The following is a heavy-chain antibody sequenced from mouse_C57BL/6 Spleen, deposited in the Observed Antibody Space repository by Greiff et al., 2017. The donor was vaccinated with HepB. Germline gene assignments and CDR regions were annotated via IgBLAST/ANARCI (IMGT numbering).Heavy chain of an antibody. CDR2: IYPRDGST. CDR3: ARSNNYYGSKGDY. Sequence: VQLQQSGPELVKPGASVKLSCKASGYTFTSYDINWVKQRPGQGLEWIGWIYPRDGSTKYNEKFKGKATLTVDTSSSTAYMELHSLTSEDSAVYFCARSNNYYGSKGDYWGQGTTLTVSS. CDR1: GYTFTSYD. V-gene: IGHV1-85*01. J-gene: IGHJ2*01. D-gene: IGHD1-1*01.